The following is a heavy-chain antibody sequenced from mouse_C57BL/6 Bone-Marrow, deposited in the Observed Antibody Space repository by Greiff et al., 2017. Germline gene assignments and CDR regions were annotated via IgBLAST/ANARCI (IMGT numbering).Heavy chain of an antibody. J-gene: IGHJ2*01. CDR3: TSEGSRSYYFDY. D-gene: IGHD1-1*01. V-gene: IGHV1-69*01. CDR2: IDPSDSYT. CDR1: GYTFTSYW. Sequence: VQLQQSGAELVMPGASVKLSCKASGYTFTSYWMHWVKQRPGQGLEWIGEIDPSDSYTNYNHKFKGKSTLTVDKSSSTAYMQLSSLTSEDSAGYYGTSEGSRSYYFDYWGQGTTLTVSS.